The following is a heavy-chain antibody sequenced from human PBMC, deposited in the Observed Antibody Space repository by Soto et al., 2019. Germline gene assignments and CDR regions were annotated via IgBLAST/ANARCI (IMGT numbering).Heavy chain of an antibody. CDR1: GFTFSNYA. D-gene: IGHD2-2*01. J-gene: IGHJ5*02. CDR3: AKRGLGYCSTTSCRGRWFDP. CDR2: ISGSGDST. V-gene: IGHV3-23*01. Sequence: GGSLRLSCAASGFTFSNYAMSWVRQAPGKGLEWVSAISGSGDSTYYADSVKGRFTISRDNSKNTLYLQMNSLRAEDTAVYYCAKRGLGYCSTTSCRGRWFDPWGQGTLVTVSS.